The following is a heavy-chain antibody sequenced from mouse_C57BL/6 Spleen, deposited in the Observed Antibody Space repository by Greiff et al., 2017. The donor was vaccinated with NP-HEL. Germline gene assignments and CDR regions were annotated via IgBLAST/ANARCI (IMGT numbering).Heavy chain of an antibody. CDR1: GYSITSGYY. V-gene: IGHV3-6*01. D-gene: IGHD3-1*01. CDR2: ISYDGSN. CDR3: ARDSSYYFDY. J-gene: IGHJ2*01. Sequence: EVKLMESGPGLVKPSQSLSLTCSVTGYSITSGYYWNWIRQFPGNKLEWMGYISYDGSNNYNPSLKNRISITRDTSKNQFFLKLNSVTTEDTATCYCARDSSYYFDYWGQGTTLTVSS.